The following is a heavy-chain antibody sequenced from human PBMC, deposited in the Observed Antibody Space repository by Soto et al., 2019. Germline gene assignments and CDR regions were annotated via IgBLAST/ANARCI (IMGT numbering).Heavy chain of an antibody. Sequence: EVQLVESGGGLVQPGGSLRLSCAASGFTFSSYWMHWVRQAPGKGLVWVSRINSDGSSTSYADSVKGRFTISRDNAKNTLYLQRNSLRAEDTAVYYCARGKDSSGYYYPLQYWGQGTLVTVSS. J-gene: IGHJ4*02. CDR1: GFTFSSYW. D-gene: IGHD3-22*01. CDR3: ARGKDSSGYYYPLQY. CDR2: INSDGSST. V-gene: IGHV3-74*01.